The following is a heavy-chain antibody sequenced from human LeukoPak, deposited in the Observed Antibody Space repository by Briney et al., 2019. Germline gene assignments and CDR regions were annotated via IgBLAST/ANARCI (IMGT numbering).Heavy chain of an antibody. CDR3: AREADRWFDP. Sequence: SETLSLTCTVSGGSISSSYYYWGWIRQPPGKGLEWIGTMYNSGSTNYNPSLESRVTISVDTSKNQFSLKLSSVTAADTAVYYCAREADRWFDPWGQGTLVTVSS. CDR2: MYNSGST. J-gene: IGHJ5*02. CDR1: GGSISSSYYY. V-gene: IGHV4-39*07.